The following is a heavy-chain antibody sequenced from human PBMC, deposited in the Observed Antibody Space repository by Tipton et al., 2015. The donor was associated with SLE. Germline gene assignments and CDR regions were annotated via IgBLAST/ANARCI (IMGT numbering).Heavy chain of an antibody. CDR2: IKSKTDGETT. CDR3: TTCPGFWSTCPFDF. Sequence: LTCAASGLTFSNAWMSWVRQAPGKGLEWVGRIKSKTDGETTDYAAPVKGRFTISRDDSKNTLYLQMSSLKTEDTALYYCTTCPGFWSTCPFDFWGQGTLVTVSS. V-gene: IGHV3-15*01. J-gene: IGHJ4*02. D-gene: IGHD3-3*01. CDR1: GLTFSNAW.